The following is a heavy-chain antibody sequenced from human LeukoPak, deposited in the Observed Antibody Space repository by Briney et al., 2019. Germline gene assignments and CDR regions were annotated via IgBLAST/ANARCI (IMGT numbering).Heavy chain of an antibody. CDR1: GYTFTAYY. Sequence: ASVKVSCKASGYTFTAYYMHWVRQAPGQGLEWMGWINPNSGGTNYAQKFQGRVTMTRDTSISTAYMELSRLRSDDTAVYYCARDLWGLGIAVAGTGGYWGQGTLVTVSS. D-gene: IGHD6-19*01. J-gene: IGHJ4*02. CDR3: ARDLWGLGIAVAGTGGY. CDR2: INPNSGGT. V-gene: IGHV1-2*02.